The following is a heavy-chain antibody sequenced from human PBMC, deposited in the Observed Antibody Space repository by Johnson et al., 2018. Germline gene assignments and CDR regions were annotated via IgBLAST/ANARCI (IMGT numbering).Heavy chain of an antibody. D-gene: IGHD6-25*01. Sequence: EVQLLESGRGLAQPGGYLKLSGAASGFTVGSWYMSWIHQAPGKGLEWVSYISSSGCSTNYADSVKGRFTISPDNSKNTPYLQMNSLRAEDTAVYYCAKVRGYAKPGHHMDVWGKGTTVTVSS. CDR1: GFTVGSWY. CDR3: AKVRGYAKPGHHMDV. J-gene: IGHJ6*03. V-gene: IGHV3/OR16-12*01. CDR2: ISSSGCST.